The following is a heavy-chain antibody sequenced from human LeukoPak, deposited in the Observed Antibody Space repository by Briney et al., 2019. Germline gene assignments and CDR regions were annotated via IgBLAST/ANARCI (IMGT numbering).Heavy chain of an antibody. D-gene: IGHD3-22*01. V-gene: IGHV4-59*01. CDR1: GGSISSYY. CDR2: IYYSGST. CDR3: ASSEYYYDSSGYPRYYGMDV. Sequence: SETLSLTCTVSGGSISSYYWSWIRQPPGKGLEWIGYIYYSGSTNYNPSLKSRVTISVDTSKNQFSLKLSSVTAADTAVYYCASSEYYYDSSGYPRYYGMDVWGQGTTVTVSS. J-gene: IGHJ6*02.